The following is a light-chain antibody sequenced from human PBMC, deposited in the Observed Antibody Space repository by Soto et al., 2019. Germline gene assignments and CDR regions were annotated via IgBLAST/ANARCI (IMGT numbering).Light chain of an antibody. J-gene: IGKJ5*01. Sequence: EVVMTQSPATLSVSPGERATLSCRASQSARSSLGWYQQKPGQPPRLLIHDVSIRATGIPARFNGSGSGTEFTLTISILQSEDFAFYYCQQYNNWPPTFGQGTRLEIK. CDR1: QSARSS. CDR3: QQYNNWPPT. CDR2: DVS. V-gene: IGKV3D-15*03.